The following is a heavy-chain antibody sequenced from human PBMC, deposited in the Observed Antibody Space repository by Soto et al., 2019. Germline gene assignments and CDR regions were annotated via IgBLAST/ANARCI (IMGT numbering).Heavy chain of an antibody. V-gene: IGHV1-18*01. D-gene: IGHD5-12*01. CDR3: ARHHGPTTSENWFDP. CDR2: ISTYSGDT. J-gene: IGHJ5*02. CDR1: GYTFFTYD. Sequence: ASVKVSCKXSGYTFFTYDISWVRQAPGQGLEWMGWISTYSGDTKYAQKFQGRVTMTTDTSTTTAYLELRSLRSDDTAVYYCARHHGPTTSENWFDPWGQGTLVTVSS.